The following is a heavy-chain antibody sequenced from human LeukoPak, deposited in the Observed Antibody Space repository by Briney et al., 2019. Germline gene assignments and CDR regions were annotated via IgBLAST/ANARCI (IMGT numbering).Heavy chain of an antibody. D-gene: IGHD1-26*01. CDR2: ISFDGNNK. V-gene: IGHV3-30*03. CDR3: ARSPGLVGANYFDY. CDR1: GFTFSNYS. J-gene: IGHJ4*02. Sequence: GGSLRLSCAASGFTFSNYSMNWVRQAPGKGLEWVTVISFDGNNKNYADSVKGRFTISRDSSKNTLYLQLNSLRAEDTAVYYCARSPGLVGANYFDYWGQGTLVTVSS.